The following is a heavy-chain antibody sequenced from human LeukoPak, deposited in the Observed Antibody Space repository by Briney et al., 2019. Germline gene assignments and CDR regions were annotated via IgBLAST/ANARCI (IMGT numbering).Heavy chain of an antibody. CDR1: GFTFSYYT. J-gene: IGHJ4*02. CDR3: ARASYDILTGYYGIAFDY. D-gene: IGHD3-9*01. Sequence: GGSLRLSCAASGFTFSYYTMPWVRQAPGKGLEYVSAISSDGVNTYYANSVKGRFTISRDNSKNTLYLQMGSLRAEDMAVYYCARASYDILTGYYGIAFDYWGQGTLVTVSS. CDR2: ISSDGVNT. V-gene: IGHV3-64*01.